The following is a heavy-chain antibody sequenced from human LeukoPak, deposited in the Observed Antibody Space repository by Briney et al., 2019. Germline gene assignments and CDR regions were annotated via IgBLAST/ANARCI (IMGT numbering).Heavy chain of an antibody. CDR3: VGAPAAAISYYFDY. CDR1: GFTFGSYW. Sequence: GSLRLSCAASGFTFGSYWMSWVRQAPGKGLEWVANIKQDGSEKYYVDSVKGRFTISRDNAKNSLYLQMNSLRAEDTAVYYCVGAPAAAISYYFDYWGQGTLVTVSS. V-gene: IGHV3-7*04. D-gene: IGHD2-2*01. J-gene: IGHJ4*02. CDR2: IKQDGSEK.